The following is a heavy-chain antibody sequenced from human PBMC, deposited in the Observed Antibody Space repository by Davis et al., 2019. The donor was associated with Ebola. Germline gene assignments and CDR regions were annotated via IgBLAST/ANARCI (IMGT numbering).Heavy chain of an antibody. J-gene: IGHJ6*02. Sequence: SETLSLTCTVSGGSISSGDYYWSWIRQPPGKGLEWIGYIYYSGSTYYNPSLKSRVTISVDTSKNQFSLKLSSVTAADTAVYYCARSRDLYGMDVWGHGTTVSSSS. CDR1: GGSISSGDYY. CDR3: ARSRDLYGMDV. CDR2: IYYSGST. V-gene: IGHV4-30-4*01.